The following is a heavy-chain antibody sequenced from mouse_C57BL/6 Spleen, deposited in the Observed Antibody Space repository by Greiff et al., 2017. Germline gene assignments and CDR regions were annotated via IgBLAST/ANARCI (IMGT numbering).Heavy chain of an antibody. J-gene: IGHJ2*01. Sequence: VQLQQSGAELVRPGASVKLSCKASGYTFTDYYINWVKQRPGQGLEWIARIYPGSGNTYYNEKFKGKATLTAEKSSSTAYMQLSSLTSEDSAVYFCARSGLHYFDYWGQGTTLTVSS. CDR1: GYTFTDYY. CDR2: IYPGSGNT. CDR3: ARSGLHYFDY. V-gene: IGHV1-76*01. D-gene: IGHD2-2*01.